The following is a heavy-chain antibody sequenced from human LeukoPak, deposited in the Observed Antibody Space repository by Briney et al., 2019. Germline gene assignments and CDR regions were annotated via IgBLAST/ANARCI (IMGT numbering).Heavy chain of an antibody. CDR1: GFIFDHYT. V-gene: IGHV3-43*01. CDR3: AKDGKNYFDY. Sequence: PGGSLRLSCAASGFIFDHYTMLWVRQAPGKGLEWVSLISWDGGSTYYADSVKGRFTISRDNSKNSLSLQMNSLRAEDTALYYCAKDGKNYFDYWGQGTLVTVSS. J-gene: IGHJ4*02. CDR2: ISWDGGST.